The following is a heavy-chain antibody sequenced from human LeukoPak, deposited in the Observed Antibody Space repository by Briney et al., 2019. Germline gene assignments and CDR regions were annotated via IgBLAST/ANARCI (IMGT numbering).Heavy chain of an antibody. CDR3: ARDREAAVAGDY. CDR1: GYTFTGYY. Sequence: ASVKVSCKASGYTFTGYYMHWVRQAPGQGLEWMGWINPNSGGTNYAQKLQGRVTMTTDTSTSTAYMELRSLRSDDTAVYYCARDREAAVAGDYWGQGTLVTVSS. CDR2: INPNSGGT. J-gene: IGHJ4*02. V-gene: IGHV1-2*02. D-gene: IGHD6-19*01.